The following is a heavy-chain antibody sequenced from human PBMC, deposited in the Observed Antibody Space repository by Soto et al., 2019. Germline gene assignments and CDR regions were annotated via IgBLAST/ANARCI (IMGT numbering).Heavy chain of an antibody. J-gene: IGHJ4*02. CDR1: GFTFSSYA. V-gene: IGHV3-23*01. Sequence: GGSLRLSCAASGFTFSSYAMSWVRQAPGKGLEWVSAISGSGGSTYYADSVKGRFTISRDNSKNTLYLQMNSLRAEDTAVYYCAKRPGTYYDFWSGYPLDYWGQGTLVTVSS. CDR3: AKRPGTYYDFWSGYPLDY. CDR2: ISGSGGST. D-gene: IGHD3-3*01.